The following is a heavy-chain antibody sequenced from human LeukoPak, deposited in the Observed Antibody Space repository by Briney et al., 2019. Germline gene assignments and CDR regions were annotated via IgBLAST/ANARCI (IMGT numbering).Heavy chain of an antibody. D-gene: IGHD3-10*01. J-gene: IGHJ3*02. CDR3: ARSHPGSGDAFDI. CDR2: IYTSGST. CDR1: GGSISSYY. V-gene: IGHV4-4*07. Sequence: SETLSLTCTVSGGSISSYYWSWIRQPAGKGLEWIGRIYTSGSTNYNPSLKSRVTMSVDTSKNQFSLKLSSVPAADPAVYYCARSHPGSGDAFDIWGQGTMVTVSS.